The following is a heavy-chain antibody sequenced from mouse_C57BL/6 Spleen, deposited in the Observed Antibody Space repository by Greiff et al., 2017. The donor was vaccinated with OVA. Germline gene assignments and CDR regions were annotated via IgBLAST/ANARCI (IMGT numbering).Heavy chain of an antibody. CDR1: GYTFTDYN. CDR2: INPNNGGT. Sequence: EVKLVESGPELVKPGASVKIPCKASGYTFTDYNMDWVKQSHGKSLEWIGDINPNNGGTIYNQKFKGKATLTVDKSSSTAYMELRSLTSEYTAVYYCARSSWGYDYGAYWGQGTLVTVSA. J-gene: IGHJ3*01. D-gene: IGHD2-4*01. CDR3: ARSSWGYDYGAY. V-gene: IGHV1-18*01.